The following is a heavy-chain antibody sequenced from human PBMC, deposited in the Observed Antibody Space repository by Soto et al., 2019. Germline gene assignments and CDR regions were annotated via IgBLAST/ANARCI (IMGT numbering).Heavy chain of an antibody. V-gene: IGHV3-23*01. Sequence: LRLSCAASGFTFRNYAVNWVRQAPGKGLEWVSGMSGSGDGTYYTESVKGRFTISRDNSKNTLYLQMNSLRAEDTAVYYCAKDSPVGVPLMRDLHDWGQGTLVTVSS. J-gene: IGHJ1*01. CDR2: MSGSGDGT. CDR3: AKDSPVGVPLMRDLHD. D-gene: IGHD2-8*01. CDR1: GFTFRNYA.